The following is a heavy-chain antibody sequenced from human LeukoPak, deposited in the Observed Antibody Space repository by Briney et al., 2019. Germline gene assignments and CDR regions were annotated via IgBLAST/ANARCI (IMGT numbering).Heavy chain of an antibody. CDR1: GYSFTGNY. J-gene: IGHJ4*02. D-gene: IGHD3-10*01. CDR2: INPNSGGT. Sequence: ASVKVSCKASGYSFTGNYMHWVRQAPGQGLEWMGWINPNSGGTNYAQKFQGRVTMTRDTSISTAYMELSRLRSDDTAVYYCARVNVGSGSYYNTPKYYFDYWGQGTLVTVSS. V-gene: IGHV1-2*02. CDR3: ARVNVGSGSYYNTPKYYFDY.